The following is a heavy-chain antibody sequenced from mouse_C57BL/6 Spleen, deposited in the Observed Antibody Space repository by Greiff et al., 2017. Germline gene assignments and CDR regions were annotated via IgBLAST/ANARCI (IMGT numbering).Heavy chain of an antibody. CDR2: IDPSSGGT. V-gene: IGHV1-72*01. CDR1: GYTFTSYW. CDR3: ARWALLYFDV. D-gene: IGHD1-1*01. J-gene: IGHJ1*03. Sequence: QVQLQQPGAELVKPGASVKLSCKASGYTFTSYWMHWVKQRPGRGLEWIGRIDPSSGGTKYNEKFKSKATLTVDKPSSTAYMQRSSLTSEDSAVYDCARWALLYFDVWGKGTTVTVSS.